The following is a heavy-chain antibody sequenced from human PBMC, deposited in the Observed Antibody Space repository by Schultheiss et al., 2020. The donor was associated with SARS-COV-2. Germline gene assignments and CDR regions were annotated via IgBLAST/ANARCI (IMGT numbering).Heavy chain of an antibody. Sequence: GESLKISCAASGFTFSSYGMHWVRQAPGKGLEWVSRINSDGSSTSYADSVKGRFTISRDNAKNTLYLQMNSLRAEDTAVYYCARSGDLGYCSGGSCYGYYYYGMDVWGQGTTVTVSS. CDR2: INSDGSST. CDR1: GFTFSSYG. V-gene: IGHV3-74*01. CDR3: ARSGDLGYCSGGSCYGYYYYGMDV. D-gene: IGHD2-15*01. J-gene: IGHJ6*02.